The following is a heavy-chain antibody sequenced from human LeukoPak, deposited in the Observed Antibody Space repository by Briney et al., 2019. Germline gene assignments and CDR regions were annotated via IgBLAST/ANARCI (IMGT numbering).Heavy chain of an antibody. V-gene: IGHV3-30-3*01. CDR3: ASPPGYYFDY. Sequence: AGGSLRLSCAASGFTFSSHAMHWVRQAPGKGLEWVAVISYDGSNKYYADSVKGRFTISRDNSKNTLYLQMNSLRAEDAAVYYCASPPGYYFDYWGQGTLVTVSS. CDR2: ISYDGSNK. CDR1: GFTFSSHA. J-gene: IGHJ4*02.